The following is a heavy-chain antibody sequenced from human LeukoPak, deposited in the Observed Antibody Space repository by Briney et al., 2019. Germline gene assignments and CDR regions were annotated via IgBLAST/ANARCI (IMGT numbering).Heavy chain of an antibody. CDR1: GGSISSSSYY. V-gene: IGHV4-39*02. J-gene: IGHJ6*03. Sequence: PSETLSLTCTVSGGSISSSSYYWGWIRQPPGKGLEWIGSIYYSGSTYYNPSLKSRVTISVDTSKNQFSLKLSSVTAADTAVYYCARDHAGATGYYYMDVWGKGTTVTVSS. CDR2: IYYSGST. D-gene: IGHD1-26*01. CDR3: ARDHAGATGYYYMDV.